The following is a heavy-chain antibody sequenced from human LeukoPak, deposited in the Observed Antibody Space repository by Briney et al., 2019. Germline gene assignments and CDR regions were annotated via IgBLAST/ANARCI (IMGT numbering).Heavy chain of an antibody. V-gene: IGHV3-7*03. CDR3: AKDRGYYYDSSGYYYFDY. CDR2: IKQDGSEK. D-gene: IGHD3-22*01. J-gene: IGHJ4*02. Sequence: GGSLRLSCAASGFTFSNFWMSWVRQAPGKGLEWVANIKQDGSEKHYVDSVKGRFTISRDNSKNTLYLQMNSLRAEDTAVYYCAKDRGYYYDSSGYYYFDYWGQGTLVTVSS. CDR1: GFTFSNFW.